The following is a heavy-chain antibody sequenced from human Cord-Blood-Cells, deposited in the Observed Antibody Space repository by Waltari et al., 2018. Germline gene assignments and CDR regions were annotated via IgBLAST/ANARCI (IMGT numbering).Heavy chain of an antibody. CDR3: AKDRGSSWYDY. Sequence: GSTYYADSVKGRFTISRDNSKNTLYLQMNSLRAEDTAVYYCAKDRGSSWYDYWGQGTLVTVSS. D-gene: IGHD6-13*01. J-gene: IGHJ4*02. V-gene: IGHV3-23*01. CDR2: GST.